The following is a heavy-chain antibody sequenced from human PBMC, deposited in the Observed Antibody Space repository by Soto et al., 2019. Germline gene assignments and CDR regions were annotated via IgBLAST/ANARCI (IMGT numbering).Heavy chain of an antibody. Sequence: SVKVSCKASGGTFSSYAISWVRQAPGQGLEWMGGIIPIFGTANYAQKFQGRVTITADESTSTAYMELSSLRSEGTAVYYCARDPMVRGVPNWFDPWGQGTLVTVSS. D-gene: IGHD3-10*01. V-gene: IGHV1-69*13. CDR1: GGTFSSYA. CDR2: IIPIFGTA. CDR3: ARDPMVRGVPNWFDP. J-gene: IGHJ5*02.